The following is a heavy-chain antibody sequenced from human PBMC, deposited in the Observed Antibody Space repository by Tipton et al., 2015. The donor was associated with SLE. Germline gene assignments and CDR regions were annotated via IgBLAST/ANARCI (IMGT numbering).Heavy chain of an antibody. D-gene: IGHD3-10*01. Sequence: QLVQSGPEVKKPGASVKVSCKASGYTFTSYDINWVRQASGQGLEWMGWMNPNSGNTGYAQKFQGRVTMTRNTSISTAYMELSSLRSEDTAVYYCARVVTMIRGVIILGYWGQGTLVTVSS. J-gene: IGHJ4*02. CDR2: MNPNSGNT. V-gene: IGHV1-8*01. CDR3: ARVVTMIRGVIILGY. CDR1: GYTFTSYD.